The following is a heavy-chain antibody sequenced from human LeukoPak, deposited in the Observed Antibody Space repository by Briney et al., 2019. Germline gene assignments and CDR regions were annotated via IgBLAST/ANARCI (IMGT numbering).Heavy chain of an antibody. V-gene: IGHV3-48*03. D-gene: IGHD6-19*01. CDR3: ARSQWLVHIGPNYFDY. J-gene: IGHJ4*02. Sequence: PGGSLRLSCAASGFTFSSYEMNWVRQAPGKGLEWVSYISSSGSTIYYADSVKGRFTISRDNAKNSLYLQMNSLRAEDTAVYYCARSQWLVHIGPNYFDYWGQGTLVTVSS. CDR1: GFTFSSYE. CDR2: ISSSGSTI.